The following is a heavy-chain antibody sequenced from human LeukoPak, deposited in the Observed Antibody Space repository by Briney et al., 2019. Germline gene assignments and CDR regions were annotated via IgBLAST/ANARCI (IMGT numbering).Heavy chain of an antibody. V-gene: IGHV1-2*02. J-gene: IGHJ4*02. CDR2: INPNSGGT. CDR1: GYTFTGYY. Sequence: GASVKVSCKASGYTFTGYYMHWVRQAPGQGLEWMGWINPNSGGTNYAQKLQGRVTMTRDTSISTAYMELSRLRSDDTAVYYCARDYYDFWSGYYRALGYWGQGTLVTVSS. D-gene: IGHD3-3*01. CDR3: ARDYYDFWSGYYRALGY.